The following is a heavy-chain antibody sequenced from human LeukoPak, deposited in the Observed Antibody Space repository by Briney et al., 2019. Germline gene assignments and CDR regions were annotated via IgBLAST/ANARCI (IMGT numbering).Heavy chain of an antibody. CDR1: GFTFSSYW. CDR2: IKQDGSEK. V-gene: IGHV3-7*01. CDR3: ARYLYSSSWSYYYYMDV. J-gene: IGHJ6*03. Sequence: LPGGSLRLSCAASGFTFSSYWMSWVRQAPGKGLEWVANIKQDGSEKYYVDSVKGRFTISRNNAKNSLYLQMNSLRAEDTAVYYCARYLYSSSWSYYYYMDVWGKGTTVTVSS. D-gene: IGHD6-13*01.